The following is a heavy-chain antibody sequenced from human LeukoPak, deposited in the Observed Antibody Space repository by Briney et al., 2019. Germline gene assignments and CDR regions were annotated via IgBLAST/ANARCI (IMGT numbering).Heavy chain of an antibody. CDR2: FDPEDGET. CDR1: GYTLTELS. V-gene: IGHV1-24*01. Sequence: ASVKVSCKLSGYTLTELSMHWVRQAPGKGLEWMGGFDPEDGETIYAQKFQGRVTMTEDTSTDTAYMELSSLRSEDTAVYYCATLEAYYYDSSGPYYYGMDVWGQGTTVTVSS. D-gene: IGHD3-22*01. CDR3: ATLEAYYYDSSGPYYYGMDV. J-gene: IGHJ6*02.